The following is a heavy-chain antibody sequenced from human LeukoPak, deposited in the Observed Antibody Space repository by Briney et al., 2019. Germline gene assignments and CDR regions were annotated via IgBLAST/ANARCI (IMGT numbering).Heavy chain of an antibody. J-gene: IGHJ4*02. CDR1: GFTFSSYW. Sequence: GGSLRLSCTASGFTFSSYWMSWVRQAPGKGLEWVANIKQDGSEKYYVDSVKGRFTISRDNAKNSQYLQMNSLRVEDTALYYCARAQTYGDSRLLLDFWGQGTLVTVSS. D-gene: IGHD4-17*01. CDR2: IKQDGSEK. V-gene: IGHV3-7*03. CDR3: ARAQTYGDSRLLLDF.